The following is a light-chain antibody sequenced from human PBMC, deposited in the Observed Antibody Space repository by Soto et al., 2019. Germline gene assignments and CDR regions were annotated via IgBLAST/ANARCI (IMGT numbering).Light chain of an antibody. CDR2: AAS. J-gene: IGKJ3*01. CDR3: LQDYNFPFT. CDR1: EAIGND. V-gene: IGKV1-6*01. Sequence: AIQMTQSPPSLSASVGDRVTITCRASEAIGNDLAWYQQKPGKAPKLLIYAASSLQIRVPSRFSGSGSGTDFTLTISSLQPEDFATYYCLQDYNFPFTFGPGTTLDVK.